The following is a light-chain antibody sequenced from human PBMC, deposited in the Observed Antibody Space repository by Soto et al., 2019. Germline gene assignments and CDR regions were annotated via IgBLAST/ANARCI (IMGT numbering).Light chain of an antibody. CDR3: SSYTSSSTWV. CDR2: DVS. J-gene: IGLJ3*02. CDR1: SSDVGGYNY. Sequence: QSALTQPASVYGSPVQSITISCTGSSSDVGGYNYVSWYQQYPGKAPKLMIYDVSNRPLGVSNRFSGSKSGNTASLTISGLQAEDEADYYCSSYTSSSTWVFGGGTKLTVL. V-gene: IGLV2-14*01.